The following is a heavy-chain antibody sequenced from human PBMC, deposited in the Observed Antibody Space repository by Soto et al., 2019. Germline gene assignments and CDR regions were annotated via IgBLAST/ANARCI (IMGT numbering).Heavy chain of an antibody. CDR2: IYWNDDK. CDR3: APLSAGPHYIDGMDV. Sequence: SGPTLVNPTQTLTLTCTFSGFSLSTSGVGVGWIRQPPGRALEWLALIYWNDDKRYSPSLKSRPTITKDTSKNQVVLTMTNMDPVDTATYYCAPLSAGPHYIDGMDVWGQGTTVTVSS. V-gene: IGHV2-5*01. J-gene: IGHJ6*02. CDR1: GFSLSTSGVG. D-gene: IGHD6-13*01.